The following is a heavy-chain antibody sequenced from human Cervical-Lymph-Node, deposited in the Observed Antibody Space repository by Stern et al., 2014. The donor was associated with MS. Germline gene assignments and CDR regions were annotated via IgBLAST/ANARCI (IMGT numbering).Heavy chain of an antibody. Sequence: VQLVQSGPGLVKPSQTLSLTCTVSGDSITSGGHYWSWIRQPPGKGLEWIGYIYNSGATFYNPSLKVRVTISLDTSKNQFSLQLSSVTAADTAIYYCASRWSGTYYGQNWFDPWGQGSLGTVST. CDR3: ASRWSGTYYGQNWFDP. J-gene: IGHJ5*02. CDR2: IYNSGAT. D-gene: IGHD1-26*01. V-gene: IGHV4-31*03. CDR1: GDSITSGGHY.